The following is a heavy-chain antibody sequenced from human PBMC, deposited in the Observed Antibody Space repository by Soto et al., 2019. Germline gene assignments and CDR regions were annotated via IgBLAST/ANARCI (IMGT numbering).Heavy chain of an antibody. J-gene: IGHJ4*02. CDR2: IKSRADGETT. CDR3: TTGKERRVDY. D-gene: IGHD1-26*01. V-gene: IGHV3-15*01. Sequence: EVQLVESGGDLVKPGGSLRLSCAASGFIFSNTWMSWVRQTPGRVLEWVGRIKSRADGETTDYGASMKGRVTVSRDDSKNTLYLQRSSLQTEDTALYYCTTGKERRVDYWGQGSLVTVSS. CDR1: GFIFSNTW.